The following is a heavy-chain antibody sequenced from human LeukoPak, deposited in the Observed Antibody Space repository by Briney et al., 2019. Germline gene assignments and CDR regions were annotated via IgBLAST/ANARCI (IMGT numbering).Heavy chain of an antibody. CDR2: NSGSGGST. CDR3: AKEYYDFWSGYPHDY. CDR1: GFTFSSHA. V-gene: IGHV3-23*01. Sequence: GALRLSWSAAGFTFSSHAMRWVRPAPGEGLEWGSANSGSGGSTYYADSVKGRFTISRDNSKNTLYLQMNSLRAEDTAVYYCAKEYYDFWSGYPHDYWGQGTLVTVSS. J-gene: IGHJ4*02. D-gene: IGHD3-3*01.